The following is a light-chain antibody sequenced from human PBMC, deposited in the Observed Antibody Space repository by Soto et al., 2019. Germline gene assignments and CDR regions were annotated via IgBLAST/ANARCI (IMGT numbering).Light chain of an antibody. CDR2: KAS. V-gene: IGKV1-5*03. Sequence: VSANIGDRVCISCRARQGISTYLGWHQQKPGKAPKLLIYKASTLKSGVPSRFSGSGSGTEFTLTIIILQPDDFTTYYCQLYNCYSEAFCQG. CDR3: QLYNCYSEA. CDR1: QGISTY. J-gene: IGKJ1*01.